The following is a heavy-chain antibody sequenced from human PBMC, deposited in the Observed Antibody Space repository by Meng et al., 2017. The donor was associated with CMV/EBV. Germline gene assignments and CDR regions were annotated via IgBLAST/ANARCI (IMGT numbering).Heavy chain of an antibody. CDR3: ARVNQVRIAAAGIGY. V-gene: IGHV1-2*02. D-gene: IGHD6-13*01. Sequence: ASVKVSCKASGYTFTGYYMHWVRQAPGQGLEWMGWINPNSGGTNYAQKFQGRVTMTRDTSISTAYMELSRLRSDDTAMYYCARVNQVRIAAAGIGYWGQGTLVTVSS. CDR2: INPNSGGT. CDR1: GYTFTGYY. J-gene: IGHJ4*02.